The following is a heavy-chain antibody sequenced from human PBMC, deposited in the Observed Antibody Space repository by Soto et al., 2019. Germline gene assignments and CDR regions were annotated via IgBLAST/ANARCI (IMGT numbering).Heavy chain of an antibody. J-gene: IGHJ5*02. CDR1: GGSISSSSYY. Sequence: SETLSLTCTVSGGSISSSSYYWGWIRQPPGKGLEWIGSIYYSGSTYYNPSLKSRVTISVDTSKNQFSLKLSSVTAADTAVYYCARQYSSSRSRADWFDPWGQGTLVTVSS. CDR2: IYYSGST. D-gene: IGHD6-6*01. CDR3: ARQYSSSRSRADWFDP. V-gene: IGHV4-39*01.